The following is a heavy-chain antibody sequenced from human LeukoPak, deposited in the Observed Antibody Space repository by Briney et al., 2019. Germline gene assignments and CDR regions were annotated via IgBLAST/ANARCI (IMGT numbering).Heavy chain of an antibody. CDR3: ARIPKVDTSMSRYSDY. J-gene: IGHJ4*02. V-gene: IGHV5-51*01. Sequence: GESLKISCKGSGYNFSNYWIGWVRQMPGKGLEWMGSIYPGDSDTRYNPSFQGQVTISADKSISTAYLQWSSLKASDTAMYYCARIPKVDTSMSRYSDYWGQGTLITVSS. D-gene: IGHD5-18*01. CDR1: GYNFSNYW. CDR2: IYPGDSDT.